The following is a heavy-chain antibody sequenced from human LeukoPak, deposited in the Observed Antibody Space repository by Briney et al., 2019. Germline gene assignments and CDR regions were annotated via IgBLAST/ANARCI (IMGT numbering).Heavy chain of an antibody. V-gene: IGHV4-34*01. CDR3: ARPGLVQAYFDY. Sequence: PSETLSLTCAVYGGSFSGYYWSWIRQPPGKGLEWIGEINHSGSTNYNPSLKSRVTISVDTSKNQFSLKLSSVTAADTAVYYCARPGLVQAYFDYWGQGTLVTVSS. CDR1: GGSFSGYY. D-gene: IGHD1-1*01. CDR2: INHSGST. J-gene: IGHJ4*02.